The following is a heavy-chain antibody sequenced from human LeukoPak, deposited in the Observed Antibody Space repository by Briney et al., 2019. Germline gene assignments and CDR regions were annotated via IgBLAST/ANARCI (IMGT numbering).Heavy chain of an antibody. CDR2: INHSGST. CDR3: ARGCSTFGESAYYYYYYMDV. J-gene: IGHJ6*03. V-gene: IGHV4-34*01. CDR1: GGSFSGYY. D-gene: IGHD3-10*01. Sequence: SETLSLTCAVYGGSFSGYYWSWIRQPPGKGLEWIGEINHSGSTNYNPSLKSRVTISVDTSKNQFSLKLSSATAADTAVYYCARGCSTFGESAYYYYYYMDVWGKGTTVTVSS.